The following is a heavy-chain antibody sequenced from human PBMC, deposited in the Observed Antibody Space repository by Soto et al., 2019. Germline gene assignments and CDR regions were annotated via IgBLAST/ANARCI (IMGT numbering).Heavy chain of an antibody. CDR3: TTEEVATIGSFDY. J-gene: IGHJ4*02. CDR1: GFTFSNAW. Sequence: EVQLVESGVGLVKPVGSLRLSCAASGFTFSNAWMNWCRQSPGKGLEWVGRIKSKTDGGTTDYAAPVKGRFTISRDDSKNTLYMQMNSLKTEDTAVYYCTTEEVATIGSFDYWGQGTLVTVSS. D-gene: IGHD5-12*01. CDR2: IKSKTDGGTT. V-gene: IGHV3-15*07.